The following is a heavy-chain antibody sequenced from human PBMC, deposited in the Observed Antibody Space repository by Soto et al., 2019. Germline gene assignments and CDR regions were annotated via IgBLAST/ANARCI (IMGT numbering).Heavy chain of an antibody. V-gene: IGHV3-9*01. Sequence: EVQLVESGGGLVQPGRSLRLSCAASGFTFADYAMHWVRQAPGKGLEWVSGISWNSGSIGYADSVKGRFTISRDNAKNSLYLQMNSLRAEDTALYYCAKDSYCSGGSCYVFDIWCQGTMVTVSS. D-gene: IGHD2-15*01. CDR2: ISWNSGSI. CDR3: AKDSYCSGGSCYVFDI. CDR1: GFTFADYA. J-gene: IGHJ3*02.